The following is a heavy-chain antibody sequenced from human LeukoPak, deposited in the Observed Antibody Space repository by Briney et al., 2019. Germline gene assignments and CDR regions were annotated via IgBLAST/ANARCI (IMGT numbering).Heavy chain of an antibody. CDR2: IYYSGST. V-gene: IGHV4-39*01. CDR3: ARQSGSYGGILDN. J-gene: IGHJ4*02. CDR1: GGSITYSHYY. Sequence: SETLSLTCSVPGGSITYSHYYRGWVRQPPGKGLEWIGGIYYSGSTYYNPSLKSRVTISVDTSRNEFSLRLSSVTAADTALYFCARQSGSYGGILDNWGQGILGTVSS. D-gene: IGHD1-26*01.